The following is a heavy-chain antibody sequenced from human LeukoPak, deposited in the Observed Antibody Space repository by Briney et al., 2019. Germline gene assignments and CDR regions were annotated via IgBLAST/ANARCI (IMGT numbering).Heavy chain of an antibody. CDR1: GGTFSSYA. V-gene: IGHV1-69*01. CDR3: ASHLRGYSYGSLYGY. D-gene: IGHD5-18*01. Sequence: SVKVSCKASGGTFSSYAISWVRQAPGQGLEWMRGIIPIFGTANYAQKFQGRVTITADESTSTAYMELSSLRSEDTAVYYCASHLRGYSYGSLYGYWGQGTLVTVSS. CDR2: IIPIFGTA. J-gene: IGHJ4*02.